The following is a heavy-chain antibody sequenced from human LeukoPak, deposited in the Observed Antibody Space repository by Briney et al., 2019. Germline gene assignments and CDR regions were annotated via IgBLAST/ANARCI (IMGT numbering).Heavy chain of an antibody. CDR3: ARTPWNIVATITTPAPLLFDN. Sequence: ASVKVSCKVPGDTLTELVIHWVRQAPGKGLEWMGGFDPEVSVRIYAQKFQGRVTMTEDTSTDTAYMELSSLRSEDTAVYYCARTPWNIVATITTPAPLLFDNWGQGTLVTVSS. J-gene: IGHJ4*02. V-gene: IGHV1-24*01. D-gene: IGHD5-12*01. CDR2: FDPEVSVR. CDR1: GDTLTELV.